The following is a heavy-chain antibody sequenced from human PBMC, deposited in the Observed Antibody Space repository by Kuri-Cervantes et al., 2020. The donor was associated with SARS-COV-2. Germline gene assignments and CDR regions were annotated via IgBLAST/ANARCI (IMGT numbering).Heavy chain of an antibody. CDR1: GYTFTSYG. Sequence: ASVKVSCKASGYTFTSYGISWLRQAPGQGLEWMGWISAYNGNTNYAQKLQGRVTMTTDTSTSTAYMELRSLRSDDTAVYYCATYSPYYYYGMDVWGQGTTVTVSS. J-gene: IGHJ6*02. CDR3: ATYSPYYYYGMDV. D-gene: IGHD2-15*01. V-gene: IGHV1-18*01. CDR2: ISAYNGNT.